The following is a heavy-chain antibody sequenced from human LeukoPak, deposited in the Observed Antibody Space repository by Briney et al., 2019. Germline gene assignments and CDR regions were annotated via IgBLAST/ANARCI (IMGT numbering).Heavy chain of an antibody. Sequence: PGGSLRLSCVASGFTFSSCAMNWVRQAPGKGLEWVSAMSGSGRSTNYADSVKGRFTISRDNSKNTLYLQMNSLRAEDTAVYYCAKVANGDNYYYGMDVWGQGTAVTVSS. CDR2: MSGSGRST. CDR1: GFTFSSCA. CDR3: AKVANGDNYYYGMDV. V-gene: IGHV3-23*01. J-gene: IGHJ6*02. D-gene: IGHD7-27*01.